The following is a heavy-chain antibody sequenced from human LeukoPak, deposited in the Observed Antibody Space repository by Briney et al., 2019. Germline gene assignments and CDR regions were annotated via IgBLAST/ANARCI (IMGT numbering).Heavy chain of an antibody. D-gene: IGHD2-2*02. CDR2: ISSSSSYI. J-gene: IGHJ4*02. Sequence: PGGSLRLSCAASGFTFSSYSMSWVRQAPGKGLEWVSSISSSSSYIYYADAVKGRFTISRDNAKNSVYLQMNSLRAEDTAVYYCASCSSTSCYIGNFDYWGQGTLVTVSS. V-gene: IGHV3-21*01. CDR1: GFTFSSYS. CDR3: ASCSSTSCYIGNFDY.